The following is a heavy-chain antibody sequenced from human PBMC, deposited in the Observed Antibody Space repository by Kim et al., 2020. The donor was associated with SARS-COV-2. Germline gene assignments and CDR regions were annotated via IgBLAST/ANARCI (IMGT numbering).Heavy chain of an antibody. CDR3: ARGPYSSCYNYYGMDV. V-gene: IGHV3-48*03. CDR2: ISIIGSII. D-gene: IGHD6-25*01. J-gene: IGHJ6*02. Sequence: GGSLRLSCAASGFTFSGYEMNWVRQAPGKGLEWVSSISIIGSIIYYADAVKGQFTISRDNAKNSLYLQMHSLRAEDTAVYYCARGPYSSCYNYYGMDVWGRGTTVTVSS. CDR1: GFTFSGYE.